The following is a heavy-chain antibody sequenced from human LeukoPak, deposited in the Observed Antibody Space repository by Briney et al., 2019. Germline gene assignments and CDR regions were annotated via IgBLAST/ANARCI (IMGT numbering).Heavy chain of an antibody. J-gene: IGHJ4*02. CDR2: IKQDGSEK. D-gene: IGHD3-22*01. CDR3: ARDKYYCDSSGYYGTNGGFDY. CDR1: GFTFSSYW. Sequence: GGSLRLSCAASGFTFSSYWMSWVRQAPGEGLEWVANIKQDGSEKYYVDSVKGRFTISRDNAKNSLYLQMNSLRAEDTAVYYCARDKYYCDSSGYYGTNGGFDYWGQGTLVTVSS. V-gene: IGHV3-7*01.